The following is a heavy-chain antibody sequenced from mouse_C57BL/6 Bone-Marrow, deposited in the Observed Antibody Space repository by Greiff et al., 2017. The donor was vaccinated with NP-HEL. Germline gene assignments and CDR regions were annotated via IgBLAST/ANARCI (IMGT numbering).Heavy chain of an antibody. CDR3: ARHYGSLDY. V-gene: IGHV14-2*01. J-gene: IGHJ2*01. CDR1: GFNIKDYY. Sequence: DVKLVESGAELVKPGASVKLSCTASGFNIKDYYMHWVKQRTEQGLEWIGRIDPEDGETKYASQFQGKATITADTSSNTAYLQLSSLTSEDTAVYYCARHYGSLDYWGQGTTLTVSS. CDR2: IDPEDGET. D-gene: IGHD1-1*01.